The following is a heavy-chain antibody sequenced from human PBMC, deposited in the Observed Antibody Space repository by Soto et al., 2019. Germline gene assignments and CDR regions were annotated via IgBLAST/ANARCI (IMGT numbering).Heavy chain of an antibody. CDR3: AKDRYRQPHDYYYYGMDV. Sequence: GGSLRLSCAASGFTFSSYAMSWVRQAPGKGLEWVSAISGSGGSTYYADSVKGRFTISRDNSKNTLYLQMNSLRAEDTAVYYCAKDRYRQPHDYYYYGMDVWGQGTTVTVSS. D-gene: IGHD3-9*01. CDR1: GFTFSSYA. V-gene: IGHV3-23*01. CDR2: ISGSGGST. J-gene: IGHJ6*02.